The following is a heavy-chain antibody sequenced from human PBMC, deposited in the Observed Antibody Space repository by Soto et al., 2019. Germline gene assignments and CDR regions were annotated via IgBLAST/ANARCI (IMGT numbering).Heavy chain of an antibody. J-gene: IGHJ5*02. CDR3: ARTLGYCSGGSCYSVWFDP. CDR2: IYHSGST. CDR1: GGSISSGGYS. V-gene: IGHV4-30-2*01. Sequence: SETLSLTCAVSGGSISSGGYSWSWIRQPPGKGLEWIGYIYHSGSTYYNPSLKSRVTISVDRSKNQFSLKLSSVTAADTAVYYCARTLGYCSGGSCYSVWFDPWGQGTLVTVS. D-gene: IGHD2-15*01.